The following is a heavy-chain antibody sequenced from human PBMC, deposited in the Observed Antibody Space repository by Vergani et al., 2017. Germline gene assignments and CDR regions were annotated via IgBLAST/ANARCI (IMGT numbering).Heavy chain of an antibody. CDR3: ARTGDCSSTSFYVWCWFDP. Sequence: VQLQESGPGLVKPSQTLSLTCSVSGGSISSGGYSWSWIRQHPGKGLELSGYIYYSGSTYYNPSPKSRVSISVDTAKNQFSQRLSSVTAADTAVYYCARTGDCSSTSFYVWCWFDPWGQGSLVTVSS. D-gene: IGHD2-2*01. J-gene: IGHJ5*02. CDR1: GGSISSGGYS. CDR2: IYYSGST. V-gene: IGHV4-31*03.